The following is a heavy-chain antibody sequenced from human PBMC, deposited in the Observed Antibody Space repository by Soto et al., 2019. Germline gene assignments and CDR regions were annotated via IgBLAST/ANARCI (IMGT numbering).Heavy chain of an antibody. D-gene: IGHD3-10*01. CDR3: ASDLTPTYYYGSGSYPVPSGFDP. Sequence: PSETLSLTCTVSGGSISSGGYYWSWIRQHPGKGLEWIGYIYYSGSTYYNPSLKSRVTISVDTSKNQFSLKLSSVTAADTAVYYCASDLTPTYYYGSGSYPVPSGFDPWGQGTLVTVSS. CDR2: IYYSGST. J-gene: IGHJ5*02. V-gene: IGHV4-31*03. CDR1: GGSISSGGYY.